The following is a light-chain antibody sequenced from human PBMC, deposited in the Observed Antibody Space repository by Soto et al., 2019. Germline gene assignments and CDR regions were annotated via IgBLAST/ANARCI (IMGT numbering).Light chain of an antibody. CDR3: QQHNNWPLT. CDR1: QSVSSN. J-gene: IGKJ4*01. CDR2: GAS. Sequence: EIVMTQSPATLSVSPGERATLSCRASQSVSSNLAWYQQKPGQAPRLLIYGASTRATGIPARFSGSGSGTEFTLTISSLQSEDFAVYYCQQHNNWPLTFGGAPKVDIK. V-gene: IGKV3-15*01.